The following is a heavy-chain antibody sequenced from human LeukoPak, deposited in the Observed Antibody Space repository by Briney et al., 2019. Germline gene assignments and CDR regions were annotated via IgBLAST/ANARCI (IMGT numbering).Heavy chain of an antibody. CDR1: GYTSTTYG. Sequence: WASVKVSCKTSGYTSTTYGISWVRQAPGQGLEWMGWTYNTYTHYAQTLRDRLTMTTDTSTSTSYMELRSLRSDDTAVYYCARESQIAVAGKRVPNNWFDPWGQGTLVTVSS. D-gene: IGHD6-19*01. CDR2: TYNTYT. V-gene: IGHV1-18*01. J-gene: IGHJ5*02. CDR3: ARESQIAVAGKRVPNNWFDP.